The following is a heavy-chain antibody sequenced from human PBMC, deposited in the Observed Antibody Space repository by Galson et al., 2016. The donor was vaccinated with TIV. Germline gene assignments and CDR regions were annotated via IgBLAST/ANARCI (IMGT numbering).Heavy chain of an antibody. Sequence: SLRLSCAASGFTFSTYWMSWVRQAPGKGLEWVGNIKQDGSESYYVDSVRGRFTISRDNAKNSVYLQMNSLRAVDTAVYYCVRKDQVADFCSTTSCSHDYWGQGTLVTVSS. J-gene: IGHJ4*02. CDR2: IKQDGSES. CDR1: GFTFSTYW. D-gene: IGHD2-2*01. CDR3: VRKDQVADFCSTTSCSHDY. V-gene: IGHV3-7*01.